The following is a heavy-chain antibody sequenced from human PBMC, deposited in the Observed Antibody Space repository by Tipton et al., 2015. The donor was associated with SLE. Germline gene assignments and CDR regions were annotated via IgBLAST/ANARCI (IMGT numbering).Heavy chain of an antibody. J-gene: IGHJ4*02. CDR1: GGSLNSHY. V-gene: IGHV4-59*11. CDR3: ARSYYDLLTGSPYFDY. CDR2: VYYTGST. D-gene: IGHD3-9*01. Sequence: TLSLTCTVSGGSLNSHYWNWIRQPPGKGLQWIGYVYYTGSTNYNPSLKSRVTMSVDTSKNQFSLKLSSVTAADTAVYYCARSYYDLLTGSPYFDYWGQGILVTVSS.